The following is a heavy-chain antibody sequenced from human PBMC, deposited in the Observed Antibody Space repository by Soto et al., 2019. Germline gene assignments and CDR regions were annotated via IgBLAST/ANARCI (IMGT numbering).Heavy chain of an antibody. D-gene: IGHD6-13*01. Sequence: QVQLQESGPGLVKPSGTLSLTCAVSGGSICSSNWWSWVRQPPGKGLEWIGEIYHSGSTNYNPSLKSRVTISVDKSNNQFSLKLSSVTAADTAVYYCASLSSSCDFDYWGQGTLVTVSS. CDR3: ASLSSSCDFDY. J-gene: IGHJ4*02. V-gene: IGHV4-4*02. CDR1: GGSICSSNW. CDR2: IYHSGST.